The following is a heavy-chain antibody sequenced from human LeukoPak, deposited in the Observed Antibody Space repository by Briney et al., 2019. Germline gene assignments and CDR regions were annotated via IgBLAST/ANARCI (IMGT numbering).Heavy chain of an antibody. Sequence: PSETLSLTCTVSGYSISSTYYGAWIRQPPGKGLEWIATISHSGNTYYTPSLESRLTISLDTSKRHFSLRLSSVTAADKALYYCARVNAPVATFDYWGLGTLVAVSS. D-gene: IGHD1-1*01. J-gene: IGHJ4*02. CDR3: ARVNAPVATFDY. CDR2: ISHSGNT. V-gene: IGHV4-38-2*02. CDR1: GYSISSTYY.